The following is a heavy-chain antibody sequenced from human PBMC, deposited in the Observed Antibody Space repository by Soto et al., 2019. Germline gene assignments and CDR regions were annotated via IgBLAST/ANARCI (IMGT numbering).Heavy chain of an antibody. CDR2: IYYSGST. D-gene: IGHD6-13*01. J-gene: IGHJ6*02. CDR1: GGSISSYY. CDR3: ANRYSSSWDYYYYGMDV. V-gene: IGHV4-59*04. Sequence: SETLSLTCTVSGGSISSYYWSWIRQPPGKGLEWIGYIYYSGSTYYNPSLKSRVTISVDTSKNQFSLKLSSVTAADTAVYYCANRYSSSWDYYYYGMDVWGQGTKVTVSS.